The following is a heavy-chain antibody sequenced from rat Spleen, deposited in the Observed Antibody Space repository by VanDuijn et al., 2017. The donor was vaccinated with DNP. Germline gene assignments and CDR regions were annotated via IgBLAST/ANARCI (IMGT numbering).Heavy chain of an antibody. CDR2: ITGSGGST. CDR1: GFTFNTYW. J-gene: IGHJ2*01. D-gene: IGHD1-4*01. Sequence: EVQLVESGGDLMQPGRSLKLSCVASGFTFNTYWMTWIRQVPGKGLEWVASITGSGGSTYYPGSVKGRFTISRDNAKNTLYLHMNSLRSEDTATYYCARSTPGIKGFYFDYWGQGVMVTVSS. CDR3: ARSTPGIKGFYFDY. V-gene: IGHV5-31*01.